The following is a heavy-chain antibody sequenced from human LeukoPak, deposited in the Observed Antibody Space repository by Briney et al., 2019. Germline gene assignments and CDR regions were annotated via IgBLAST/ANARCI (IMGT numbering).Heavy chain of an antibody. J-gene: IGHJ3*02. Sequence: GGSLRLSCAASGFTFSSYAISWVRQAPGKGLEWVSAISGSGGSTYYADSVKGRFAISRDNSKNTLYLQMNSLRAEDTAVYYCALFSGRKGDAFDIWGQGTMVTVSS. D-gene: IGHD5-12*01. CDR2: ISGSGGST. V-gene: IGHV3-23*01. CDR3: ALFSGRKGDAFDI. CDR1: GFTFSSYA.